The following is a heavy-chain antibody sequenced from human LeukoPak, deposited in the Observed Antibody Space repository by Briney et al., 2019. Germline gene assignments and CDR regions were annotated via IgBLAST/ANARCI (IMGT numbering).Heavy chain of an antibody. V-gene: IGHV1-2*02. D-gene: IGHD6-19*01. CDR1: GYTFTGYY. Sequence: GAPVKVSCKASGYTFTGYYMHWVRQAPGQGLEWMGWINPNSGGTNYAQKFQGRVTMTRDTSISTAYMELSRLRSDDTAVYYCARVKGGSGRTYYFDYWGQRTLVTVSS. J-gene: IGHJ4*02. CDR2: INPNSGGT. CDR3: ARVKGGSGRTYYFDY.